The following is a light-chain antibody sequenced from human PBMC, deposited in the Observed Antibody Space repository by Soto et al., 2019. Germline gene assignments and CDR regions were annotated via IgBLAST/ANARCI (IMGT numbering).Light chain of an antibody. CDR2: GAS. V-gene: IGKV1-5*01. Sequence: DIQMTQSPSTLSASVGDRVTITCRASQSISSWLAWYQQKPGKAPKLLIYGASSLERGVPSRFSGSGSGTEFTLTISSLQPDDFATYYCQQYNGYSRTFGQGTKVDIK. CDR1: QSISSW. CDR3: QQYNGYSRT. J-gene: IGKJ1*01.